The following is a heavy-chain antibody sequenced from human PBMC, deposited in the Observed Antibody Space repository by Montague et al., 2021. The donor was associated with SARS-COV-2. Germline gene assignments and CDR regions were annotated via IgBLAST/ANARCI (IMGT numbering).Heavy chain of an antibody. CDR1: GGSISPYY. J-gene: IGHJ4*02. CDR3: ARVGWELRVGDYYFDY. V-gene: IGHV4-59*01. CDR2: IYYTGST. Sequence: SETLSLTCTVSGGSISPYYWSWIRQPPGKGLEWIGNIYYTGSTXXXSSXXXRLTISVDTSENQFSPKVTSVTPADTAVYYCARVGWELRVGDYYFDYWGQGTLVTVSS. D-gene: IGHD1-26*01.